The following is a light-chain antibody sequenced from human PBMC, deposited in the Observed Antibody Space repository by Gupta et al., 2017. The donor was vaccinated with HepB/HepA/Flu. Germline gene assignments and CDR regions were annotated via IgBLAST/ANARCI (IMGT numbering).Light chain of an antibody. CDR2: GAS. CDR3: QQNKDWLLT. Sequence: IVMTHSPATLSVSPGERAILSCWASQSVDSKLAWYQQKPGQAPRLLIHGASTRATGIPDRGSGSGSGTEFTLTISSLQSEDVAVYYCQQNKDWLLTFGGGAKVEVK. J-gene: IGKJ4*01. CDR1: QSVDSK. V-gene: IGKV3-15*01.